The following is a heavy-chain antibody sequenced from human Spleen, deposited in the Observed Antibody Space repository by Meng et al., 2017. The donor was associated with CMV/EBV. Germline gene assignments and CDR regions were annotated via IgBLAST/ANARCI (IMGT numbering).Heavy chain of an antibody. CDR3: ANHPKAAAGIGY. CDR2: ISGSGGST. J-gene: IGHJ4*02. Sequence: GESLKISCAASGFTVSSNYMSWVRQAPGKGLEWVSAISGSGGSTYYADSVKGRFTISRDNSKNTLYLQMNSLRAEDTAVYYCANHPKAAAGIGYWGQGTLVTVSS. CDR1: GFTVSSNY. D-gene: IGHD6-13*01. V-gene: IGHV3-23*01.